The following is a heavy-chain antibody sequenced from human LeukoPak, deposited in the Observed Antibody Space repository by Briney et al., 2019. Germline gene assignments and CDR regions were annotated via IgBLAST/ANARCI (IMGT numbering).Heavy chain of an antibody. J-gene: IGHJ3*02. V-gene: IGHV3-23*01. CDR3: AKGRVGHSPGYYYGNDAFDI. D-gene: IGHD3-22*01. Sequence: PGRSLRLSCAASGITFSSYARTWVRQAPGKGLEWGSTISGSGDIIYYADSVKGRFTISRDNPKNTLYLQMNSLRAEDTAVYYCAKGRVGHSPGYYYGNDAFDIWGQGTMVTVSS. CDR2: ISGSGDII. CDR1: GITFSSYA.